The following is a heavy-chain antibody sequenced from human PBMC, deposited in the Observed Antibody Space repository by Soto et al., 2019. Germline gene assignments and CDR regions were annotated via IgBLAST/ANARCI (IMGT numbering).Heavy chain of an antibody. D-gene: IGHD3-3*01. J-gene: IGHJ5*02. Sequence: SVKVSCKASGGTFSSYAISWVRQAPGQGLEWMGGIIPIFGTANYAQKFQGRVTITADESTSTAYMELSSLSSEDTVVYYCARANDFWSGYYRPRSWFDPWGQGTLVTVSS. CDR3: ARANDFWSGYYRPRSWFDP. CDR1: GGTFSSYA. CDR2: IIPIFGTA. V-gene: IGHV1-69*13.